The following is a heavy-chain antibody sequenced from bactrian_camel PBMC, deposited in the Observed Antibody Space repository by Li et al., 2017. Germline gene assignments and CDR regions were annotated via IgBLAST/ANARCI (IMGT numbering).Heavy chain of an antibody. CDR2: ISESGVTT. CDR3: VKGANYYSYSAFGY. V-gene: IGHV3S1*01. CDR1: ASATIR. D-gene: IGHD4*01. Sequence: HVQLVESGGGLVHPGGSLRLSCVVSASATIRMNWVRRTPGKGLEWVSAISESGVTTYYADSVKGRFTISRDNAKNTVYLQLNSLKTENMAMYYCVKGANYYSYSAFGYWGQGTQVTVS. J-gene: IGHJ6*01.